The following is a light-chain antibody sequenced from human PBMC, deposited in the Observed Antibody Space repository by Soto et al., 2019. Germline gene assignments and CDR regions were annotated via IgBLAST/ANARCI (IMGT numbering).Light chain of an antibody. CDR1: QSVSSC. V-gene: IGKV3-11*01. CDR2: DAS. CDR3: QQRSNLLLLM. J-gene: IGKJ4*02. Sequence: EIVLTQSPATLSLSPGERATLSCRASQSVSSCLAWYQQKPGQAPRLLIYDASNSATGIPARFSRSGSGTDCTLTISSLEPEDFAGYYRQQRSNLLLLMLGGGTKVEIK.